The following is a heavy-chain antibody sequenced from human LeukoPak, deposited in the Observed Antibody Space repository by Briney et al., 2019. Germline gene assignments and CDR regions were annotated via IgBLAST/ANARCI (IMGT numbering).Heavy chain of an antibody. CDR3: ARGHSYGNYYYYGMDV. V-gene: IGHV1-2*02. CDR1: GYTFTGYY. D-gene: IGHD5-18*01. CDR2: INPNSGGT. J-gene: IGHJ6*02. Sequence: ASVKVSCKASGYTFTGYYMHWVRQAPGQGLEWMGWINPNSGGTNYAQKFQGRVTMTRDTSISTAYMELSTLRSDDTAVYYCARGHSYGNYYYYGMDVWGQGTTVTVSS.